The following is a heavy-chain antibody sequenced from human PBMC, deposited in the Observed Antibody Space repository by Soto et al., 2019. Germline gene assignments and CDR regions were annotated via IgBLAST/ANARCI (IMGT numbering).Heavy chain of an antibody. D-gene: IGHD3-22*01. V-gene: IGHV3-48*02. CDR2: IGAGSTI. J-gene: IGHJ4*02. Sequence: GGSLRLSCAASGFTFSSYSMNWVRQAPGKGLEWVSYIGAGSTIYYADSVKGRFAISRDNAKNSLYLQMNSLRDEDTAVYYCARSPAAMIPRLGLWGQGTLVTVSS. CDR1: GFTFSSYS. CDR3: ARSPAAMIPRLGL.